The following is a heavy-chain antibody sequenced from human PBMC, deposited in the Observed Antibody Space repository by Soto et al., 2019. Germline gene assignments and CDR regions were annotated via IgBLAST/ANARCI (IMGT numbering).Heavy chain of an antibody. CDR3: AKEGYSYGVHDY. Sequence: EVQLLESGGGLVQPGGSLRLSCAASGFTFSSNAMTWVRQAPGKVLEWVSAISGSGGNTYYADSVKGRFTISRDNSKNTLFLQMNSLRAEDTAVYYCAKEGYSYGVHDYWGQGTLVTVSS. CDR2: ISGSGGNT. J-gene: IGHJ4*02. CDR1: GFTFSSNA. V-gene: IGHV3-23*01. D-gene: IGHD5-18*01.